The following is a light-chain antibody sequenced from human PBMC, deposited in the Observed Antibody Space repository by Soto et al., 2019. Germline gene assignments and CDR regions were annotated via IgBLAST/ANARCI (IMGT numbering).Light chain of an antibody. Sequence: DIVMTQSPLSLPVTPGEPASISCRSSQILLLSNGYNYLDWYLQKPGQSPQLLIYLGSNRASGVPDRFSGSGSGTDFTLRISRVEAEDVGVYYCMQALQTPLAFGPGTKVDIK. V-gene: IGKV2-28*01. CDR2: LGS. CDR1: QILLLSNGYNY. J-gene: IGKJ3*01. CDR3: MQALQTPLA.